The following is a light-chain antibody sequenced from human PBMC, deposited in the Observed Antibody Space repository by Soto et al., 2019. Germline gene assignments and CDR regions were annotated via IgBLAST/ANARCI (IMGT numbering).Light chain of an antibody. CDR1: QTVASN. CDR2: GAS. CDR3: QQYHNWPPQHT. J-gene: IGKJ2*01. Sequence: EIVMTQSPASLSVSPGEGATLSCRASQTVASNLAWYQQKPGQAPRILIHGASTRATGVPARFSGSGSGTDFSLTIGSLQSEDFAVYYCQQYHNWPPQHTFGQGTKLQIK. V-gene: IGKV3-15*01.